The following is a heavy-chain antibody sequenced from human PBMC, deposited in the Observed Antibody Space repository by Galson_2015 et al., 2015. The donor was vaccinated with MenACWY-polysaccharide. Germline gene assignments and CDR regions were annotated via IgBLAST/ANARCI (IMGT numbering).Heavy chain of an antibody. J-gene: IGHJ3*02. V-gene: IGHV3-49*03. D-gene: IGHD3-22*01. CDR3: TRFSAFSHDSRGSFDAFDT. Sequence: SLRLSCAASGFNFGDYGMIWIRQAPGKGLEWISLIRSKAYGGTPESAASVKGRFTMSRDDSKRIAYLQMNSLNTEDTAVYYCTRFSAFSHDSRGSFDAFDTWGQGTMVTASS. CDR2: IRSKAYGGTP. CDR1: GFNFGDYG.